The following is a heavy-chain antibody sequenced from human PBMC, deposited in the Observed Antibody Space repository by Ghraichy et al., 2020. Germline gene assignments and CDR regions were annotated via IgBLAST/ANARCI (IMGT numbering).Heavy chain of an antibody. V-gene: IGHV4-59*01. CDR2: IHYTGST. J-gene: IGHJ4*02. CDR3: ARSPPYHNRGYPDY. CDR1: GGSISDYY. D-gene: IGHD3-22*01. Sequence: SETLSLTCTVSGGSISDYYWIWIRQPPGKGLEWIGYIHYTGSTDYNPSLRSRVTISLDTPKKQFSLNLSSVTAADTAVYYCARSPPYHNRGYPDYWGQGTLVTVTS.